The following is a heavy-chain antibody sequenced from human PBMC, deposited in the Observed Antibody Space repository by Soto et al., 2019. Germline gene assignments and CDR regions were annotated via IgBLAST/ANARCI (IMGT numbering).Heavy chain of an antibody. D-gene: IGHD1-1*01. Sequence: RGESLKISCKGSGYSFTSSWITWVRQMPGKGLEWMGRIDPSDSYTSYSPSFQGHITISADKSISTAYLQWSSLKASDTAMYYCARLGQLARNWFDPWGQGTLVTVSS. J-gene: IGHJ5*02. CDR1: GYSFTSSW. V-gene: IGHV5-10-1*01. CDR2: IDPSDSYT. CDR3: ARLGQLARNWFDP.